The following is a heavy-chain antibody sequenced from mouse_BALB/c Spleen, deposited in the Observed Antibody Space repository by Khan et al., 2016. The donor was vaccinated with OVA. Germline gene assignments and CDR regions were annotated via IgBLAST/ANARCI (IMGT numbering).Heavy chain of an antibody. Sequence: QVQLQQSGAELARPGASVKLSCKASGYTFTDYYINWVKLRTGQGLEWIGEISPGSGDTYYNERFKGKATLTADKSSSTAYMPLSSLTSEASACYFCARRNYFGYTFAYWGQGTLVTVSA. CDR2: ISPGSGDT. D-gene: IGHD1-2*01. J-gene: IGHJ3*01. CDR3: ARRNYFGYTFAY. V-gene: IGHV1-77*01. CDR1: GYTFTDYY.